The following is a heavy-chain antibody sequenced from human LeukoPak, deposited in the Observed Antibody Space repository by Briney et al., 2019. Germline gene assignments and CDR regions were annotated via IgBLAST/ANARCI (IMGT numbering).Heavy chain of an antibody. V-gene: IGHV3-9*01. J-gene: IGHJ4*02. Sequence: GGSLRLSCAASGFIFDDYAMYWVRQVPGKGLEWVSGINWNSGNIVYADSVKGRFTISRDNAKNSLYLQMNSLRAEDTAVYYCARDGFDYGSGSYRPSGDYWGQGTLVTVSS. CDR2: INWNSGNI. CDR1: GFIFDDYA. CDR3: ARDGFDYGSGSYRPSGDY. D-gene: IGHD3-10*01.